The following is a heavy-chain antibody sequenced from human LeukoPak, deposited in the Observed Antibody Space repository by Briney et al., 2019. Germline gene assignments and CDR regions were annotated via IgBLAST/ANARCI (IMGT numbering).Heavy chain of an antibody. D-gene: IGHD3-22*01. CDR1: GYTFTNYG. V-gene: IGHV1-18*01. CDR3: ARDLSSGYSKFDY. J-gene: IGHJ4*02. Sequence: ASVKVSCKASGYTFTNYGISWVRQAPGQGLEWMGWISAYNGNTNYAQKLQGRVSMTTDTSTSTAYMELRSLTSDDTAVYYCARDLSSGYSKFDYWGQGTLVTVSS. CDR2: ISAYNGNT.